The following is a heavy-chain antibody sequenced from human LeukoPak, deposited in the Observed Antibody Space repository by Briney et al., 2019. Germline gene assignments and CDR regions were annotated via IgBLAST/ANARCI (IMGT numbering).Heavy chain of an antibody. J-gene: IGHJ4*02. D-gene: IGHD2-2*01. CDR3: ARDARYCSSTSCYAHY. CDR2: ISSSSSYI. Sequence: GGSLRLSCAASGFTFSSYAMSWVRQAPGKGLEWVSSISSSSSYIYYADSVKGRFTISRDNAKNSLYLQMNSLRAEDTAVYYCARDARYCSSTSCYAHYWGQGTLVTVSS. V-gene: IGHV3-21*01. CDR1: GFTFSSYA.